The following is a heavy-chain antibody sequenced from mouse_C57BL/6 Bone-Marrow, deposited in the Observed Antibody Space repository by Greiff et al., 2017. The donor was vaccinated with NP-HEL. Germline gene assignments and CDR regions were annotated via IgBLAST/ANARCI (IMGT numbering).Heavy chain of an antibody. Sequence: VQLQQSGPGLVKPSQSLSLTCSVTGYSITSGYYWNWIRQFPGNKLEWMGYISYDGSNNYNPSLKNRISITRDTSKNQFFLKLNSVTTEDTATYYCARANYDYPYYYAMDYWGQGTSVTVSS. CDR2: ISYDGSN. CDR3: ARANYDYPYYYAMDY. V-gene: IGHV3-6*01. CDR1: GYSITSGYY. D-gene: IGHD2-4*01. J-gene: IGHJ4*01.